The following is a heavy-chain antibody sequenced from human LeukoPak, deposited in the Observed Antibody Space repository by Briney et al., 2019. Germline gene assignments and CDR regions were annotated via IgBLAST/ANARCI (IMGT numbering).Heavy chain of an antibody. V-gene: IGHV1-69*05. CDR2: IIPIFGTA. CDR1: GGTFSSYA. D-gene: IGHD6-13*01. CDR3: ARVYGIAAAGEGAY. Sequence: SVKVSCKASGGTFSSYAISWVRQAPGQGLEWMGGIIPIFGTANYAQKLQGRVTMTTDTSTSTAYMELRSLRSDDTAVYYCARVYGIAAAGEGAYWGQGTLVTVSS. J-gene: IGHJ4*02.